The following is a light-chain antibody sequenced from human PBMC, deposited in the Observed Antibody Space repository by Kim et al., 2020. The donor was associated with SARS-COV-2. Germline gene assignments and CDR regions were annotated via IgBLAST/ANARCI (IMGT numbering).Light chain of an antibody. CDR1: QSISSH. Sequence: DIQMTQSPSTLSASVGDRVTITCRTTQSISSHLNWYQQKPGRAPKLLISAASTLQGGVPSRFSGSGSETDFTLTISSLQPEGFATYFCQQRYITPFAVGPGTKVDIK. CDR2: AAS. J-gene: IGKJ3*01. CDR3: QQRYITPFA. V-gene: IGKV1-39*01.